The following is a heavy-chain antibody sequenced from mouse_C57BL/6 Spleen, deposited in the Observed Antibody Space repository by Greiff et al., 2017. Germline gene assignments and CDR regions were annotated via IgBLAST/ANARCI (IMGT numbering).Heavy chain of an antibody. CDR3: VRPSITTVEGVSMDY. Sequence: VKDRFTISRDDSESMLYLQMNNLKTEDTAMYYCVRPSITTVEGVSMDYWGQGTSVTVAS. V-gene: IGHV10-1*01. J-gene: IGHJ4*01. D-gene: IGHD1-1*01.